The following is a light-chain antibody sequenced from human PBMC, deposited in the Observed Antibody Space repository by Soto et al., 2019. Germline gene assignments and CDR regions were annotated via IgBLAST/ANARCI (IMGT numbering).Light chain of an antibody. J-gene: IGLJ3*02. V-gene: IGLV2-14*01. CDR2: EVS. Sequence: QAVVTQPASVSGSPGQSITISCTGTSSDVGGYNYVSWYQQHPGKAPKLVIYEVSYRPSGVSDRFSGSKSGNTASLTISGLQAEDEADYYCNSYTVNFNWVFGGGTKLTVL. CDR3: NSYTVNFNWV. CDR1: SSDVGGYNY.